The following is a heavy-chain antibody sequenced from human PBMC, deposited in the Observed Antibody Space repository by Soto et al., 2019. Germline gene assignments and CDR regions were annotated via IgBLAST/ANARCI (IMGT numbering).Heavy chain of an antibody. Sequence: EVQLVESGGGLVQPGGSLRLSCAASGFTFSSYWMHWVRQAPGKGLVWVSRINSDGSSTSYAESVKGRFTISRDNAKNTLKLQMNGVSAEDTAVYYCAKGSYCDYRPFDCWGPGPLVTVPS. D-gene: IGHD4-17*01. V-gene: IGHV3-74*01. J-gene: IGHJ4*02. CDR1: GFTFSSYW. CDR3: AKGSYCDYRPFDC. CDR2: INSDGSST.